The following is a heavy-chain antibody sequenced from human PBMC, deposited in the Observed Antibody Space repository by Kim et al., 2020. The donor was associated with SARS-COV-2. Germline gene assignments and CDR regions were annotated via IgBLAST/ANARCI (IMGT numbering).Heavy chain of an antibody. CDR2: ISGSGGST. CDR3: AKDRGRYSSSWYGVDRRLVPDY. Sequence: GGSLRLSCAASGFTFSSYAMSWVRQAPGKGLEWVSAISGSGGSTYYADSVKGRFTISRDNSKNTLYLQMNSLKAEDTAVYYCAKDRGRYSSSWYGVDRRLVPDYWGQGTLVTVSS. D-gene: IGHD6-13*01. CDR1: GFTFSSYA. J-gene: IGHJ4*02. V-gene: IGHV3-23*01.